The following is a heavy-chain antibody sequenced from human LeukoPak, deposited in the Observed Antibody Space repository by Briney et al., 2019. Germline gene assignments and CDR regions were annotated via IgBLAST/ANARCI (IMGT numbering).Heavy chain of an antibody. CDR2: TYRSGST. Sequence: GESLKISCAVSGFTVSNNHMSWVRQAPGKGLEWVSITYRSGSTYYADSVKGRFTISRDNSKNTLYLQVNSLRVEDTAVYYCARCVEEDYFDYWGQGTLVTVSS. CDR1: GFTVSNNH. J-gene: IGHJ4*02. CDR3: ARCVEEDYFDY. V-gene: IGHV3-66*01. D-gene: IGHD3-3*01.